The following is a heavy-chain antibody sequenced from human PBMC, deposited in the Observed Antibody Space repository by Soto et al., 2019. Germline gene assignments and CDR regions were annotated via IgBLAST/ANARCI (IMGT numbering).Heavy chain of an antibody. CDR3: ARDDSYYDSSIYGMDV. J-gene: IGHJ6*02. V-gene: IGHV4-31*03. D-gene: IGHD3-22*01. CDR2: IYYSGST. Sequence: QVQLQESGPGLVKPSQTLSLTCTVSGGSISSGGYYWSWIRQHPGKGLEWIGYIYYSGSTYYNPSLKSRVTISVDTSKDQFSLKLSSVTAADTAVYYCARDDSYYDSSIYGMDVWGQGTTVTVSS. CDR1: GGSISSGGYY.